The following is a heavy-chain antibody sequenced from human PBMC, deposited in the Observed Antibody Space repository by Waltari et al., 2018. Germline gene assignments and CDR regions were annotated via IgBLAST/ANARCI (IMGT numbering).Heavy chain of an antibody. Sequence: QVQLQESGPGLVKPSETLSLTCAVSHYSISSGYYWGWIRQPPGQGLEWIGYIYHSGTTYYNPYLKSRVTISVDRSKNQFSLRLSSVTAADTAVYYCVRGNGSPGVDYWGQGTLVTVSS. CDR2: IYHSGTT. CDR1: HYSISSGYY. V-gene: IGHV4-38-2*01. J-gene: IGHJ4*02. CDR3: VRGNGSPGVDY. D-gene: IGHD1-26*01.